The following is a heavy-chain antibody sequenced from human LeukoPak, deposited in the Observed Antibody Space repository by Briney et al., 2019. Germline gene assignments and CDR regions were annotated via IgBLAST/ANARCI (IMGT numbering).Heavy chain of an antibody. D-gene: IGHD5-18*01. Sequence: SETLSLTCTVSGGSISSYYWSWIRQPPGKGLEWIGYIYYSGSTNYNPSLKSRVTISVDTSKNQFSLKLSSVTAADTAVYYCARRPGGMQLWFRWFDPWGQGTLVTVSS. J-gene: IGHJ5*02. V-gene: IGHV4-59*12. CDR3: ARRPGGMQLWFRWFDP. CDR2: IYYSGST. CDR1: GGSISSYY.